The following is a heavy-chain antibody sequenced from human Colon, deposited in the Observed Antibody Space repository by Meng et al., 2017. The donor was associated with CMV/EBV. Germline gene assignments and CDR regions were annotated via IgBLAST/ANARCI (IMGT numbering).Heavy chain of an antibody. J-gene: IGHJ4*02. V-gene: IGHV3-21*01. CDR1: GFTFGSYS. CDR2: ISTGSSYI. Sequence: GGSLRLSCAASGFTFGSYSMNWVRQAPGKGLEWVSSISTGSSYIYYADSVKGRFTISRDNPQNSLYLQMDSLRAEDTAVYYCARDSVRGDYWGQGTLVTVSS. CDR3: ARDSVRGDY. D-gene: IGHD3-10*01.